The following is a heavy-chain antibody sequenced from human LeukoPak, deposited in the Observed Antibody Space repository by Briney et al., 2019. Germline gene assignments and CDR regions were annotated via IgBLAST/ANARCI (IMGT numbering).Heavy chain of an antibody. D-gene: IGHD5-24*01. J-gene: IGHJ3*02. CDR2: MYSGGGT. CDR1: RFTVGSNY. V-gene: IGHV3-53*01. Sequence: GGSLRLSCAASRFTVGSNYMSWVRQAPGKGLEWVSVMYSGGGTSYADSVKGRFTISRDNSKNTLYLQMNSLRDEDTAVYYCARPTVEMATTHALDIWGQGTMVTVSS. CDR3: ARPTVEMATTHALDI.